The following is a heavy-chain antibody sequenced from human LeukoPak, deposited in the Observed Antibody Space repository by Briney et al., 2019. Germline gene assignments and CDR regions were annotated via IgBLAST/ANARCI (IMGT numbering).Heavy chain of an antibody. V-gene: IGHV3-23*01. CDR1: GFTFSSYA. D-gene: IGHD3-22*01. CDR3: AKWYDSSGYYHTSSDY. CDR2: ITGTGGST. J-gene: IGHJ4*02. Sequence: GGSLRLSCAASGFTFSSYAMSWVRQAPGKGLEWVSAITGTGGSTYYVASVKGRFTISRDNSKNTLYLQMNSLRAEDTAVYYCAKWYDSSGYYHTSSDYWGQGTLVTVSS.